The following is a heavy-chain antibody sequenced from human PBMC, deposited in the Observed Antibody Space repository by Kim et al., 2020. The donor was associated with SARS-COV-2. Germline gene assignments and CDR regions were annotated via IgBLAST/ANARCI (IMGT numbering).Heavy chain of an antibody. J-gene: IGHJ4*02. CDR3: ARGLMVRGVIIPYYFDY. V-gene: IGHV3-11*04. D-gene: IGHD3-10*01. Sequence: VKGRFTISRDNAKNSLYLQMNSLRAEDTAVYYCARGLMVRGVIIPYYFDYWGQGTLVTVSS.